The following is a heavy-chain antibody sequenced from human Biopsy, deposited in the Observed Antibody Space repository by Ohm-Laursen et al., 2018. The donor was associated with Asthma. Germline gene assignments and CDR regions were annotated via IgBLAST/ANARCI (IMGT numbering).Heavy chain of an antibody. V-gene: IGHV4-39*01. J-gene: IGHJ4*02. CDR2: ISYTGSA. D-gene: IGHD7-27*01. CDR1: GGSMSSSSYY. Sequence: VTLSLTCTVSGGSMSSSSYYWGWIRQPPGKGLEWMGSISYTGSAYHNPSLRSRVTISVDTSKNHFSLKLSSVTAADTAVYYCARHWGWGSFFDYWGQGTPVTVSS. CDR3: ARHWGWGSFFDY.